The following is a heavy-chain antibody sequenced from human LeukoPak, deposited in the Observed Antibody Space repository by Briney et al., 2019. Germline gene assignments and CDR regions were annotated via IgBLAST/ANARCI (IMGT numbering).Heavy chain of an antibody. CDR1: GGSINNHY. CDR3: ARLITLDSSALDY. J-gene: IGHJ4*02. D-gene: IGHD3-22*01. CDR2: IYYSGST. V-gene: IGHV4-59*08. Sequence: SETLSLTCTVSGGSINNHYWTWIRQPPGKGLEWIGYIYYSGSTNYNPSLKSRVTISVDTSKNQFSLKPSSVTAADTAVYYCARLITLDSSALDYWGQGTLVTVSS.